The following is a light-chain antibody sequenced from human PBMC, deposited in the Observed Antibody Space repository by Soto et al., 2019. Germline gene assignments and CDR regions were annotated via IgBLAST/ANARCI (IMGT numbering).Light chain of an antibody. CDR1: QSLLHSDGYNY. CDR3: MQALQTPLT. V-gene: IGKV2-28*01. J-gene: IGKJ4*01. CDR2: LGS. Sequence: DIVMTQSPLSLPVTPGEPASISCRSSQSLLHSDGYNYLDWFVQRPGQSPQLLIYLGSSRASGVPDRFNGSGSGTDFTLKISRVEAEDVGVYYCMQALQTPLTFGGGTKVDIK.